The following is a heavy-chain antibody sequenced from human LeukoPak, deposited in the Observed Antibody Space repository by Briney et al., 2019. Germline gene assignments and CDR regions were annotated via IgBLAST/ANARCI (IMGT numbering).Heavy chain of an antibody. Sequence: GGSLRLSCAASGFTFSSYGMHWVRQAPGKGLEWVAIISYDGSNKYYADSVKGRFTISRDNSKNTLYLQMNSLRAEDTAVYYCAKDSTVTTAEYFQHWGQGTLVTVSS. CDR3: AKDSTVTTAEYFQH. CDR2: ISYDGSNK. D-gene: IGHD4-17*01. CDR1: GFTFSSYG. J-gene: IGHJ1*01. V-gene: IGHV3-30*18.